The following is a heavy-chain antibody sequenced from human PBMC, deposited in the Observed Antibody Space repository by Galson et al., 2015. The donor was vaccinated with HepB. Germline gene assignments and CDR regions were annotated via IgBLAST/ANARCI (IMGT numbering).Heavy chain of an antibody. J-gene: IGHJ3*02. V-gene: IGHV3-21*01. D-gene: IGHD5-12*01. CDR2: ISGSSKYI. CDR3: AREGGGGYDWDDAFDI. CDR1: GFTFSPYS. Sequence: SLRLSCAASGFTFSPYSMNWVRQAPGKGLEWISLISGSSKYIYYADSVKGRFTISRDNARNSVYLQMNSLRAEDTAVYYCAREGGGGYDWDDAFDIWGQGTRVTVSS.